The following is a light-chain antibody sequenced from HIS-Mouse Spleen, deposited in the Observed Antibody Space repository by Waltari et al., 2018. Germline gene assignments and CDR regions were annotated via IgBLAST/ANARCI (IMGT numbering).Light chain of an antibody. CDR3: QSYDSSLSGWV. J-gene: IGLJ3*02. CDR1: SPNIRAGYD. Sequence: QSVLTQPPSVSGAPGQRATIPCTGSSPNIRAGYDVHWYQQLPGTAPKLLIYGNSNRPSGVPDRFSGSKSGTSASLAITGLQAEDEADYYCQSYDSSLSGWVFRGGTKLTVL. V-gene: IGLV1-40*01. CDR2: GNS.